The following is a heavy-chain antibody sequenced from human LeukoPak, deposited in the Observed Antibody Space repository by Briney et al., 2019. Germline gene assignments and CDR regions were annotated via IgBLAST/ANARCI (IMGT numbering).Heavy chain of an antibody. CDR2: IKSKTDGGTS. D-gene: IGHD2-15*01. CDR1: GFTFGNAW. Sequence: GGSLRRSCAASGFTFGNAWMSWVRQAPGKGLEWVGRIKSKTDGGTSDYAGPVKGRFTISRDDSKSTLDLQLNSLKTVDTAVYFCTTGTFCSGGSCYPPLVYWGQGTLVTVSS. CDR3: TTGTFCSGGSCYPPLVY. V-gene: IGHV3-15*01. J-gene: IGHJ4*02.